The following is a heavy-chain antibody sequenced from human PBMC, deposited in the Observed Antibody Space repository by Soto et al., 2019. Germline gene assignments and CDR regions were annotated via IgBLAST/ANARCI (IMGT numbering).Heavy chain of an antibody. CDR2: ITNRGGST. V-gene: IGHV3-23*01. J-gene: IGHJ4*01. CDR3: ARVSGYSYGYYY. Sequence: GGSLRLSCAASALTFSSYAMTWVRHAPCKVLEWVSTITNRGGSTDYADSVKGWFTISRDNSKNTLYLQINSLKAEDTGVYYCARVSGYSYGYYYWRKECLVAVSS. D-gene: IGHD5-18*01. CDR1: ALTFSSYA.